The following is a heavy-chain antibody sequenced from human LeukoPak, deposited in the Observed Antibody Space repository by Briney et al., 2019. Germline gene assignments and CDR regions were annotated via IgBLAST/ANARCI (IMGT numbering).Heavy chain of an antibody. CDR1: GRSISIYY. V-gene: IGHV4-59*01. CDR3: ARDGLITGYYYYPDAFDI. J-gene: IGHJ3*02. D-gene: IGHD3-22*01. Sequence: ESLTLPCTVSGRSISIYYLSWIRQPPGKGLEWIGYIYYSGSTNYNPSLKSRVTISVDTSKNQFSLKLSSVTAADTAVYYSARDGLITGYYYYPDAFDIWGQGTMVTVSS. CDR2: IYYSGST.